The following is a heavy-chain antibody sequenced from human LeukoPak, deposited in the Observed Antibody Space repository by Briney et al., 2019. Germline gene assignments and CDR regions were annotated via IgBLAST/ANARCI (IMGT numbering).Heavy chain of an antibody. CDR3: ATASGNYDYVWGSYRYSGNWFDP. D-gene: IGHD3-16*02. J-gene: IGHJ5*02. CDR1: GYTLTELS. CDR2: FDPEDGET. V-gene: IGHV1-24*01. Sequence: ASVKVSCKVSGYTLTELSMHWVRQAPGNGLEWMGGFDPEDGETIYAQKFQGRVTMTEDTSTDTAYMELSSLRSEDTAVYYCATASGNYDYVWGSYRYSGNWFDPWGQGTLVTVSS.